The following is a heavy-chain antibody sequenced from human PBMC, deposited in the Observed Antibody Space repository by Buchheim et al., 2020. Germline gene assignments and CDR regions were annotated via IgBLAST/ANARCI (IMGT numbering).Heavy chain of an antibody. CDR3: ALGPHNYDSSGTDFDY. CDR2: ISYVGSNK. D-gene: IGHD3-22*01. Sequence: QVQLVESGGGVVQPGRSLRLSCAASGFTFSSYGMHWVRQAPGKGLAWVAVISYVGSNKYYADSVTGRFTISRDISKNTLYLQMNSLRAEDTAVYYCALGPHNYDSSGTDFDYWGQGTL. V-gene: IGHV3-30*03. CDR1: GFTFSSYG. J-gene: IGHJ4*02.